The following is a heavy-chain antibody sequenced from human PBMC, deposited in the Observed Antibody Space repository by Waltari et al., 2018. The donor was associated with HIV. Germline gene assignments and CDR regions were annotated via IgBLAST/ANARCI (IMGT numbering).Heavy chain of an antibody. Sequence: QLQLQESGPGLVKPSETLSLTCTVSGGSISSSSYYWGWIRQPPGKGLEWIGSIYYSGSTYYNPSLKSRVTISVDTSKNQFSLKLSSVTAADTAVYYCARSKAFYDLGGVWGQGTTVTVSS. V-gene: IGHV4-39*01. D-gene: IGHD3-3*01. CDR1: GGSISSSSYY. CDR2: IYYSGST. J-gene: IGHJ6*02. CDR3: ARSKAFYDLGGV.